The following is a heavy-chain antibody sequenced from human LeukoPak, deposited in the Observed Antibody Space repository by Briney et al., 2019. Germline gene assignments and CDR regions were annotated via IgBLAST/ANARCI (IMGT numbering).Heavy chain of an antibody. Sequence: GGSLRLSRAASGFTFSSYGMHWVRQAPGKGLEWVAFIRYDGSNKYYADSVKGRFTISRDNSKNTLYLQMNSLRAEDTAVYYCAKDSSSWYLGWYFDLWGRGTLVTVSS. CDR1: GFTFSSYG. D-gene: IGHD6-13*01. J-gene: IGHJ2*01. V-gene: IGHV3-30*02. CDR2: IRYDGSNK. CDR3: AKDSSSWYLGWYFDL.